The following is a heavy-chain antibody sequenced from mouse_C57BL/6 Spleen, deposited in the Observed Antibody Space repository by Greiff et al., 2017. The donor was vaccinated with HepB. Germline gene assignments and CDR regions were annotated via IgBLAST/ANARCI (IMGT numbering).Heavy chain of an antibody. CDR2: IYPRSGNT. V-gene: IGHV1-81*01. J-gene: IGHJ2*01. CDR1: GYTFTSYG. D-gene: IGHD3-2*02. CDR3: ARKGGDSSGYHDC. Sequence: VKLMESGAELARPGASVKLSCKASGYTFTSYGISWVKQRTGQGLEWIGEIYPRSGNTYYNEKFKGKATLTADKSSSTAYMELRSLTSEDSAVYFCARKGGDSSGYHDCWGQGTTLTVSS.